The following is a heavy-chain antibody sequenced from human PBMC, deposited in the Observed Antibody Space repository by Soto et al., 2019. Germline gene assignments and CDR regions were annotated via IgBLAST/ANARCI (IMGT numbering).Heavy chain of an antibody. D-gene: IGHD4-4*01. CDR2: ISAYNGNT. CDR1: GYTFTSYG. CDR3: ARDLTSVTVYYNNGMYV. J-gene: IGHJ6*02. Sequence: ASVKVSCKASGYTFTSYGISLVRQAPGQGLEWMGWISAYNGNTNYAQKLQGRVTMTTDTSTSTAYMELRSLRSDDTAVYYCARDLTSVTVYYNNGMYVLAQRATVPVS. V-gene: IGHV1-18*01.